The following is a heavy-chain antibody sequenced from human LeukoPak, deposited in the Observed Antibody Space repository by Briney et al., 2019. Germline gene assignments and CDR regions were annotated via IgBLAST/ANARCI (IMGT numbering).Heavy chain of an antibody. CDR1: GFTFTSYW. D-gene: IGHD2-21*01. V-gene: IGHV3-7*03. Sequence: GGSLRLSCAASGFTFTSYWMSWVRQAPGKGLEWVANIKQDGSEREKYYVGSVRGRFTISRDNARNSLYLQMNSLRAEDSAIYRCARAYDKAYDYWGQGTLVTVSS. J-gene: IGHJ4*02. CDR2: IKQDGSEREK. CDR3: ARAYDKAYDY.